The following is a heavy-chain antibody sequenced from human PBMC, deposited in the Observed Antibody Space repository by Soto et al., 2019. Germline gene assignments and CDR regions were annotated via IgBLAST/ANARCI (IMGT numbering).Heavy chain of an antibody. V-gene: IGHV3-30*18. Sequence: AGGSLSLSCVASGFRFSSYGIHWVRQAPGKGLEWVGVISSDGKTTYYADSVKGRFTISRDNSRNTLYLQMDSLRPEDTAVYYCAKEIAVAGDLDYWGHGTLVTVSS. CDR2: ISSDGKTT. CDR3: AKEIAVAGDLDY. CDR1: GFRFSSYG. D-gene: IGHD6-19*01. J-gene: IGHJ4*01.